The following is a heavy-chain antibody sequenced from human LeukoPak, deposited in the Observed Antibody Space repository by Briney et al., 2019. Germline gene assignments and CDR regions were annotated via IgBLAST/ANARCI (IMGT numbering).Heavy chain of an antibody. D-gene: IGHD3-3*01. CDR1: GFTFSSYA. CDR2: ISGSGGST. J-gene: IGHJ5*02. Sequence: GGSLRLSCAASGFTFSSYAMSWVRQAPGKGLEWVSAISGSGGSTYYADSVKGRFTISRDNSENTLYLQMNSLRAEDTAVYYCAKDVRPQRITIFGVATNWFDPWGQGTLVTVSS. CDR3: AKDVRPQRITIFGVATNWFDP. V-gene: IGHV3-23*01.